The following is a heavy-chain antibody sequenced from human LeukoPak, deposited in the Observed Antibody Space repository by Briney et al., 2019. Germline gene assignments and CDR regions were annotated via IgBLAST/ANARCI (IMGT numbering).Heavy chain of an antibody. Sequence: PSETLSLTCAVSGGSISSSNWWSWVRPPPGKGLEWIGETYHSGSTNYNPSLKSRVTISVDKSKNQLSLKLSSVTAADTAVYYCARDLAVTGQEKDYWGQGTLVTVSS. J-gene: IGHJ4*02. D-gene: IGHD2-21*02. CDR2: TYHSGST. CDR3: ARDLAVTGQEKDY. V-gene: IGHV4-4*02. CDR1: GGSISSSNW.